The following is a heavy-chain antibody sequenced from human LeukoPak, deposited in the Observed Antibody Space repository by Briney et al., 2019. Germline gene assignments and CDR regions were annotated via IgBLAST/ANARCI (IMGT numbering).Heavy chain of an antibody. J-gene: IGHJ5*02. CDR3: ARALSQQLVHWFDP. D-gene: IGHD6-13*01. V-gene: IGHV4-59*01. Sequence: SETLSLTCTVSGGSISSYYWTWIRQPAGKGLEWIGYIYYSGSTNYNPSLKSRVTISVDTSKNQFSLKLSSVTAADTAVYYCARALSQQLVHWFDPWGQGTLVTVSS. CDR2: IYYSGST. CDR1: GGSISSYY.